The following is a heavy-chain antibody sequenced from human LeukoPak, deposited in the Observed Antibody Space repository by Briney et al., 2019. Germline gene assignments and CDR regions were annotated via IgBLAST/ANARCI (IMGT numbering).Heavy chain of an antibody. V-gene: IGHV4-39*02. CDR2: IYYSGPT. CDR1: GDSISTNLHY. CDR3: ARESRLYIAAAGKIDY. D-gene: IGHD6-13*01. Sequence: SETLSLTCSVSGDSISTNLHYWGWIRQTPGKGLEWIGAIYYSGPTYYSPSLKSRVTISVDTSKNQFSLKLSSVTAADTAVYYCARESRLYIAAAGKIDYWGQGTLVTVSS. J-gene: IGHJ4*02.